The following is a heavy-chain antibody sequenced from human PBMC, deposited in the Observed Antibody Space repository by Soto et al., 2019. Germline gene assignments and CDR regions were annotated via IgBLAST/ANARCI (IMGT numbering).Heavy chain of an antibody. CDR2: ISGSGGST. D-gene: IGHD1-26*01. J-gene: IGHJ4*02. CDR1: GFAFSSCD. V-gene: IGHV3-23*01. CDR3: AKDLGSAFYYGSDY. Sequence: GGSLRLSCAAAGFAFSSCDMNWVRQAPGKGLEWVSAISGSGGSTYYADSVKGRFTISRDNSKNTLYLQMNSLRAEDTAVYYCAKDLGSAFYYGSDYWGQGTLVTVSS.